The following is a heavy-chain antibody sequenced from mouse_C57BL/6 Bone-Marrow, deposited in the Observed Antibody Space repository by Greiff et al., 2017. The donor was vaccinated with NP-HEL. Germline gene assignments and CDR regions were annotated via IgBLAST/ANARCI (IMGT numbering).Heavy chain of an antibody. CDR1: GYTFTDYY. CDR2: INPNNGGT. J-gene: IGHJ4*01. Sequence: EVQLQQSGPELVKPGASVKISCKASGYTFTDYYMNWVKQSHGKSLEWIGDINPNNGGTSYNQKFKGKATLTVDKSSSTAYMELRSLTSEDSAVYYCARYSITTVVGDAMDYWGQGTSVTVSS. D-gene: IGHD1-1*01. CDR3: ARYSITTVVGDAMDY. V-gene: IGHV1-26*01.